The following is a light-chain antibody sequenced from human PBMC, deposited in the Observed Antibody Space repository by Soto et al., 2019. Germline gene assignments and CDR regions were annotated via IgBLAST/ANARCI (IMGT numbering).Light chain of an antibody. CDR2: EVS. J-gene: IGLJ2*01. CDR3: SSYTTSSTIVV. Sequence: QSALTQPASVSGSPGQSITISCTGTSSDVGGYNYVSWYQQHPGKAPKLKIYEVSNRPSGVSNRFSGSKSGNTASLTISGLQAEDEADYYCSSYTTSSTIVVFGGGTKLTVL. CDR1: SSDVGGYNY. V-gene: IGLV2-14*01.